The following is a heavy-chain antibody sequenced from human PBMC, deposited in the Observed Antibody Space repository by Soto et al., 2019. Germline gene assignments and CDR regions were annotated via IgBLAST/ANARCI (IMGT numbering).Heavy chain of an antibody. J-gene: IGHJ2*01. CDR1: GYTLTELS. CDR2: FDPEDGET. CDR3: ETAAAAYWYFDR. Sequence: ASVKVSCKVSGYTLTELSMHWVLQAPGKGLEWMGGFDPEDGETIYAQKFQGRVTMTEDTSTDTAYMELSSLRSEDTAVYYCETAAAAYWYFDRWGRGTLVTVSS. D-gene: IGHD6-13*01. V-gene: IGHV1-24*01.